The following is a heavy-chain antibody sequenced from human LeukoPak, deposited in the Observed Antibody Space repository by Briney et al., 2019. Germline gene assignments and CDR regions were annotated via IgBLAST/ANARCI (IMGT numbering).Heavy chain of an antibody. Sequence: ASVKVSCKASGYTLTSYDINWVRQATGQGLEWMGWMNSNVGNTGYEQKFQGRVTMTRNTSMRTAYMELSSLTSEDTAVYYCARARSGYDYYYGMDVWGQGTTVTVSS. V-gene: IGHV1-8*01. D-gene: IGHD5-12*01. CDR3: ARARSGYDYYYGMDV. CDR2: MNSNVGNT. CDR1: GYTLTSYD. J-gene: IGHJ6*02.